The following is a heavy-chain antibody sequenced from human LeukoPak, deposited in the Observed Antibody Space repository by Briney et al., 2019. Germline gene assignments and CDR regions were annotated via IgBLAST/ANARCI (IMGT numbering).Heavy chain of an antibody. D-gene: IGHD3-3*02. CDR3: AREAFLEWLPKYYFDY. Sequence: GASVKVSCKASGYTFTSYGINWVRQAPGQGLEWMGWINAYNGNTNYAQKLQCRVTITTDTSISTAYMELRSLRSDDTAVYYCAREAFLEWLPKYYFDYWGQGTLVSVSS. CDR2: INAYNGNT. J-gene: IGHJ4*02. V-gene: IGHV1-18*01. CDR1: GYTFTSYG.